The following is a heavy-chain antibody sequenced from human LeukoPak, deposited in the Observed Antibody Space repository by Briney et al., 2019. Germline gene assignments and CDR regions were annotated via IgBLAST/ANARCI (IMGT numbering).Heavy chain of an antibody. CDR3: ARSYDSSGYYYDWFDP. D-gene: IGHD3-22*01. Sequence: GESLKISCKGSGYSFTSYWIGWVRQMPGKGLEWMGIIYPGDSDTRYSPSFQDQVTISADKSISTAYLQWSSLKASDTAMYYCARSYDSSGYYYDWFDPWGQGTLVTVSS. V-gene: IGHV5-51*01. J-gene: IGHJ5*02. CDR2: IYPGDSDT. CDR1: GYSFTSYW.